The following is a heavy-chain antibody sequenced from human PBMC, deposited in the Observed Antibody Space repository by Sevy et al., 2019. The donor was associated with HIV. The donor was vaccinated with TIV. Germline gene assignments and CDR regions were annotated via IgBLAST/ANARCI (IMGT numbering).Heavy chain of an antibody. Sequence: LSLTCAASGFTFSSYAIHWVRQAPGKGLEWVAFISYDGSNKYYADSVKGRFTISRDNSKKTLYLQMNSLRAEDTAVYYCARDQHDYAGNLRTGWFDPWGQGTLVTVSS. CDR3: ARDQHDYAGNLRTGWFDP. CDR1: GFTFSSYA. CDR2: ISYDGSNK. D-gene: IGHD4-17*01. J-gene: IGHJ5*02. V-gene: IGHV3-30-3*01.